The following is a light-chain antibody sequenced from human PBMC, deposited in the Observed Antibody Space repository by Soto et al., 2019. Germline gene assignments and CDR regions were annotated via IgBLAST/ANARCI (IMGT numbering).Light chain of an antibody. Sequence: SALTQPASVSGSPGQSITISCTGTSSDVGRYNYVSWYQQYPGKAPKLMIYEISNRPSGVSIRFSGSKSGNTASLTISGLQAEDEADYYCTSYTSSNTYVFGGGTKVTLL. V-gene: IGLV2-14*01. J-gene: IGLJ1*01. CDR2: EIS. CDR3: TSYTSSNTYV. CDR1: SSDVGRYNY.